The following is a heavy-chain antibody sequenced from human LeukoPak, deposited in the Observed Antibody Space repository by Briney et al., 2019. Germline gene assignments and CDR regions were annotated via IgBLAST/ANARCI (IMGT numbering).Heavy chain of an antibody. CDR3: AKYPGSSPEMHDY. CDR1: GFTFSSYA. D-gene: IGHD6-6*01. J-gene: IGHJ4*02. Sequence: GGSLRLSCAASGFTFSSYALSWVRQAPGKGLEWVSAISGSGGSTYYADSVKGRFTISRDNSKNTLYLQMNSLRAEDTAVYYCAKYPGSSPEMHDYWGQGTLVTVSS. V-gene: IGHV3-23*01. CDR2: ISGSGGST.